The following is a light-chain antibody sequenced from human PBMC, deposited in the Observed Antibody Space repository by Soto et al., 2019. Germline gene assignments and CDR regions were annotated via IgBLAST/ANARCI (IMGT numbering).Light chain of an antibody. CDR3: QQSYSTPPT. CDR2: AAS. CDR1: QSISSY. J-gene: IGKJ1*01. Sequence: DIQMTQSPSSLSASVGDRVTITCRASQSISSYLNWYQQKPRKAPKLLIYAASSLQSGVPSRFSGSGSGTDFTLTISSLQPEDFATYYCQQSYSTPPTFGQGNKVEIK. V-gene: IGKV1-39*01.